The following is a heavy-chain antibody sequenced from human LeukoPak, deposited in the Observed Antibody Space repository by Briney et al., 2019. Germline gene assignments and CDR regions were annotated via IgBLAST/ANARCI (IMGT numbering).Heavy chain of an antibody. CDR2: INPSGTST. CDR3: ARHDLGGTSPFDY. Sequence: ASVKVSCKTSGYTFTNYYMHWVRQAPGQGLEWMGIINPSGTSTTYAQKFQGRVTMTRDTPTSTDFMELSSLRPEDTAVYYCARHDLGGTSPFDYWGQGTLVTVSS. D-gene: IGHD4-23*01. V-gene: IGHV1-46*01. J-gene: IGHJ4*02. CDR1: GYTFTNYY.